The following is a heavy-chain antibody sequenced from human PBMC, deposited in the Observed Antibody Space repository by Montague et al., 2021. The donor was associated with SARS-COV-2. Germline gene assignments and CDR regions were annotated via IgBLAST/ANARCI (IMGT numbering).Heavy chain of an antibody. CDR3: ARDASSANSPANNWFDP. CDR1: GGSITTYY. CDR2: LSTSGST. V-gene: IGHV4-4*07. Sequence: ETLSLTYSVSGGSITTYYWSWVRQPAGKGLEWIGRLSTSGSTNYNPSLKSRVTMSLDTSKNQVSLKLSSVTAADTAVYYCARDASSANSPANNWFDPWGQGTLVTVSS. D-gene: IGHD4/OR15-4a*01. J-gene: IGHJ5*02.